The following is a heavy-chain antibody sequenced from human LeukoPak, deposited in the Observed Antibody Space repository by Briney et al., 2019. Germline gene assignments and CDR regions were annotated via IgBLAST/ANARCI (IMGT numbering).Heavy chain of an antibody. Sequence: PSETLSLTCTVSGGSISSYYWSWIRQPPGKGMEWIGYIYYSGSTNYNPSLKSRVTISVDTSKNQFSLKLSSVTAADTAVYYCAREAESGDYTFDYWGQGTLVTVSS. CDR1: GGSISSYY. J-gene: IGHJ4*02. D-gene: IGHD4-17*01. CDR2: IYYSGST. CDR3: AREAESGDYTFDY. V-gene: IGHV4-59*01.